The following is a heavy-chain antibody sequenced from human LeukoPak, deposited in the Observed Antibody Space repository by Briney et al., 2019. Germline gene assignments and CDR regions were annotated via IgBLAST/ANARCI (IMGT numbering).Heavy chain of an antibody. CDR2: IYSGGST. CDR1: GFTVGSNY. J-gene: IGHJ3*02. Sequence: GGSLRLSCAASGFTVGSNYMSWVRQAPGKGLEWVSVIYSGGSTYYADSVKGRFTISRDNSKNTLYLQMNSLRAEDTAVYYCARGIVVVTAIYDAFDIWGQGTMVTVSS. CDR3: ARGIVVVTAIYDAFDI. D-gene: IGHD2-21*02. V-gene: IGHV3-66*01.